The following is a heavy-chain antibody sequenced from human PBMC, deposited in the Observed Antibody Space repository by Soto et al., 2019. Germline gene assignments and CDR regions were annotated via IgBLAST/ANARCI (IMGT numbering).Heavy chain of an antibody. CDR2: INHSGST. CDR1: GGSFSGYY. CDR3: ARGDIVLMVYARLRPPRSNWFDP. V-gene: IGHV4-34*01. Sequence: SETLSLTCAVYGGSFSGYYWSWIRQPPGKGLEWIGEINHSGSTNYNPSLKSRVTISVDTSKNQFSLKLSSVTAADTAVYYCARGDIVLMVYARLRPPRSNWFDPWGQGTLVTVSS. D-gene: IGHD2-8*01. J-gene: IGHJ5*02.